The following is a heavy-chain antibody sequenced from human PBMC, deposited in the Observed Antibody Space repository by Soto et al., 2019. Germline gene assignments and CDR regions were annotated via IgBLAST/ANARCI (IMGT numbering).Heavy chain of an antibody. CDR1: GFTFSNYW. J-gene: IGHJ3*01. CDR2: IKGDVSSM. V-gene: IGHV3-74*01. Sequence: EVQLVESGGGLVQAGESLRLSCEASGFTFSNYWMHWVRQVPGKGLVWVSRIKGDVSSMKYADSVKGRFTISRDNDKNTVFLQMDSLGAEDTAVYYCARDIPGHYGFDVWGQGTMVTVSS. CDR3: ARDIPGHYGFDV. D-gene: IGHD3-10*01.